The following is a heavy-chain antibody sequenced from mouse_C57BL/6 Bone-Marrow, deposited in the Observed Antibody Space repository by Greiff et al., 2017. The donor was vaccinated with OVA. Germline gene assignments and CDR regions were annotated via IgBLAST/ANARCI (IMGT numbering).Heavy chain of an antibody. Sequence: VQLQQPGAELVMPGASVKLSCKASGYTFTSYWMHWVKQRPGQGLEWIGEIDPSDSYTNYNQKFKGKSTLTVDKSSSTAYMQLSSLTSEDSAVYYCAREYNPGAMDYWGQGTSVTVSS. CDR1: GYTFTSYW. V-gene: IGHV1-69*01. D-gene: IGHD1-3*01. J-gene: IGHJ4*01. CDR3: AREYNPGAMDY. CDR2: IDPSDSYT.